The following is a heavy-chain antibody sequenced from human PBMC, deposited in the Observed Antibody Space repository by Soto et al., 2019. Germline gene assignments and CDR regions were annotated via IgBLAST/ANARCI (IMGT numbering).Heavy chain of an antibody. CDR3: GWSRDGYNLGLYYYGMDV. CDR2: IIPIFGTA. CDR1: GGTFSSYA. Sequence: SVKVSCKASGGTFSSYAISWVRQAPGQGLEWMGGIIPIFGTANYAQKFQGRVTITADESTSTAYMELSSLRSEDTAVYYCGWSRDGYNLGLYYYGMDVWGQGTTVTVSS. V-gene: IGHV1-69*13. D-gene: IGHD5-12*01. J-gene: IGHJ6*02.